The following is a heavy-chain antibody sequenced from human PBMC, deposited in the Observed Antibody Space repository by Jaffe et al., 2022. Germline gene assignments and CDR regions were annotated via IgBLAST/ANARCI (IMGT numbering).Heavy chain of an antibody. CDR2: IRSKAYGGTT. J-gene: IGHJ6*03. D-gene: IGHD2-2*01. V-gene: IGHV3-49*04. CDR3: TRDRSQNCSSTSCSPNDYYYMDV. CDR1: GFTFGDYA. Sequence: EVQLVESGGGLVQPGRSLRLSCTASGFTFGDYAMSWVRQAPGKGLEWVGFIRSKAYGGTTEYAASVKGRFTISRDDSKSIAYLQMNSLKTEDTAVYYCTRDRSQNCSSTSCSPNDYYYMDVWGKGTTVTVSS.